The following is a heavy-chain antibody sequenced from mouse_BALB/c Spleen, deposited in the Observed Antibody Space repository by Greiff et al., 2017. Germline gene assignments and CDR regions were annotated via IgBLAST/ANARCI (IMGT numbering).Heavy chain of an antibody. D-gene: IGHD1-1*01. CDR3: ARRVAPYAMDY. J-gene: IGHJ4*01. CDR1: GYSITSDYA. CDR2: ISYSGST. V-gene: IGHV3-2*02. Sequence: DVQLQESGPGLVKPSQSLSLTCTVTGYSITSDYAWNWIRQFPGNKLEWMGYISYSGSTSYNPSLKSRISITRDTSKNQFFLQLNSVTTEDTATYYCARRVAPYAMDYWGQGTSVTVSS.